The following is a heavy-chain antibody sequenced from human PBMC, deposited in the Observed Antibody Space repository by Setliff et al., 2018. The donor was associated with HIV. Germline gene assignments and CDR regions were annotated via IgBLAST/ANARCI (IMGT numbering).Heavy chain of an antibody. CDR1: GFTFSSYS. Sequence: GESLKISCAASGFTFSSYSMNWVRQAPGKGLEWVSSISSSSSYIYYADSVKGRFTISRDNAKNSLYLQMNSLRVEDTALYYCAKDYLSSSTWYGGLGYWGLGTLVTVSS. CDR2: ISSSSSYI. J-gene: IGHJ4*02. V-gene: IGHV3-21*04. D-gene: IGHD6-13*01. CDR3: AKDYLSSSTWYGGLGY.